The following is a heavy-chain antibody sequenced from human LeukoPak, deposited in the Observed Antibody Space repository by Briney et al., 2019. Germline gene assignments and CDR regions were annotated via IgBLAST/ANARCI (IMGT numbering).Heavy chain of an antibody. Sequence: ASVKVSCKASGGTFSSYAISWVRQAPGQGLQWMGGIIPIAATTHYAQSFQGRVTITADNSTSTTYMELKTLKSEDTAVYFCARASRLPNSGILFDYWGQGTRVTVSS. CDR1: GGTFSSYA. J-gene: IGHJ4*02. CDR2: IIPIAATT. V-gene: IGHV1-69*06. D-gene: IGHD3-10*01. CDR3: ARASRLPNSGILFDY.